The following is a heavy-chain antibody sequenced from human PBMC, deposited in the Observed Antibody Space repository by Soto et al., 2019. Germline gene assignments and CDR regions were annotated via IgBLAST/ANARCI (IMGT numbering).Heavy chain of an antibody. D-gene: IGHD3-22*01. CDR2: IGASGTST. CDR1: GFTFSSYA. V-gene: IGHV3-23*01. CDR3: AKVYYYDSTGYFRHFDS. Sequence: LRLSCAASGFTFSSYAMSWVRQAPGKGLEWASVIGASGTSTYYADSVKGRFTISRDNSKNTLYLQINNPRAEDTAIYYCAKVYYYDSTGYFRHFDSWGPGTLVTVSS. J-gene: IGHJ4*02.